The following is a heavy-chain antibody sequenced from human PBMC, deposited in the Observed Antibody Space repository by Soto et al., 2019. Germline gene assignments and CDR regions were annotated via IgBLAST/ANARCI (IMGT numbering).Heavy chain of an antibody. V-gene: IGHV1-69*13. CDR1: GGTFSSYA. CDR2: IIPIFGTA. Sequence: GASVKVSCKASGGTFSSYAISWVRQAPGQGLEWMGGIIPIFGTANYAQKFQGRVTITADESTSTAYMELSSLRSEDTAVYYCAVGYYSDSSGYGPFDYWGQGTLVTVSS. D-gene: IGHD3-22*01. CDR3: AVGYYSDSSGYGPFDY. J-gene: IGHJ4*02.